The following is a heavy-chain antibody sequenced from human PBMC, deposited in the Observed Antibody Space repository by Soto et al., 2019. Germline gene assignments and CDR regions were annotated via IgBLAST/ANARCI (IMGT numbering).Heavy chain of an antibody. CDR1: GLTFSAAG. CDR2: IANDGRSE. Sequence: QVQLVESGGGVVQPGRSLRLSCAASGLTFSAAGMHWVRQAPGKGLEWVAFIANDGRSESYADSVKGRFTISRDNSQNRLYLQMTGLRAADTAVYYCAKDKGRTAIDYWGQGTLVSVSS. V-gene: IGHV3-30*18. CDR3: AKDKGRTAIDY. J-gene: IGHJ4*02.